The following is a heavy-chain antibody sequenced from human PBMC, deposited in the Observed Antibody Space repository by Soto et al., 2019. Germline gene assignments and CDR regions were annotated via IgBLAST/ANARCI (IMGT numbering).Heavy chain of an antibody. CDR1: GFTFSDYY. CDR3: AKDRDYPRDYFHY. Sequence: GGSLRLSCAGSGFTFSDYYMSWIRQAPGKGLECVSYIRSSGTIIYYADSVKGRFIISRDNSKNTVFLHMDSLTAEDTAVYYCAKDRDYPRDYFHYWGQGTLVTVSS. D-gene: IGHD3-10*01. V-gene: IGHV3-11*01. CDR2: IRSSGTII. J-gene: IGHJ4*02.